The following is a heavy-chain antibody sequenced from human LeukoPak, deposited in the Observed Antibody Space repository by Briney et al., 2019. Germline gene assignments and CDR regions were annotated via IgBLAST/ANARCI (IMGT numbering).Heavy chain of an antibody. V-gene: IGHV3-23*01. D-gene: IGHD6-19*01. CDR3: AKKAVTGGPPYYFDY. Sequence: GGSLRLSCAASGFTFSRYAMSWVRQAPGKGLEWVSSISGSGGSTYYADSVKSRFTISRGNSKNTLYLQMNSLRAEDAALYDCAKKAVTGGPPYYFDYWGQGTLVTVSS. CDR2: ISGSGGST. CDR1: GFTFSRYA. J-gene: IGHJ4*02.